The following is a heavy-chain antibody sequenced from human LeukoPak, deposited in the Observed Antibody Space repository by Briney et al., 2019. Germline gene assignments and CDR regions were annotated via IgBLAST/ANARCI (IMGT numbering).Heavy chain of an antibody. CDR3: ARITSPILLWFGELSYYFDY. V-gene: IGHV3-7*01. Sequence: PGGSLRLSCAASGYTFSSYWMSWVRQAPGKGLEWVANIKQDGSEKYYVDSVKGRFTISRDNAKNSLYLQMNSLRAEDTAVYYCARITSPILLWFGELSYYFDYWGQGTLVTVSS. D-gene: IGHD3-10*01. J-gene: IGHJ4*02. CDR1: GYTFSSYW. CDR2: IKQDGSEK.